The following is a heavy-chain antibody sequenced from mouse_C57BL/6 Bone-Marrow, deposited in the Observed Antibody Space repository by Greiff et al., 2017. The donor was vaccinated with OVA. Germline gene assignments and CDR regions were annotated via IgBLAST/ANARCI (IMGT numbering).Heavy chain of an antibody. D-gene: IGHD3-2*02. CDR2: IFPGSGST. V-gene: IGHV1-75*01. Sequence: VQLQQSGPELVKPGASVKISCKASGYTFTDYYINWVKQRPGQGLEWIGWIFPGSGSTYYNEKIKGKATLTVDKSSSTAYMLLSSLTSEDSAVYFCARRGELRLPSYYAMDYWGQGTSVTVSS. CDR1: GYTFTDYY. J-gene: IGHJ4*01. CDR3: ARRGELRLPSYYAMDY.